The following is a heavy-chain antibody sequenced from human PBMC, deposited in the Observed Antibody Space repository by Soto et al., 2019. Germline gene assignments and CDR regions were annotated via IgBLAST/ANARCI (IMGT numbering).Heavy chain of an antibody. J-gene: IGHJ4*02. CDR1: GGGTFSSYV. V-gene: IGHV1-69*01. Sequence: QVQLVQSGAEVQKPGSSVKVSCKASGGGTFSSYVISWVRQAPGQGLEWMGGIIPMFRPANYAQKFQGRVTITADVSTSTAYVELSSLRSADTAVYYCAGGSNDYGGPFDYWGQGTMVTVSS. CDR3: AGGSNDYGGPFDY. D-gene: IGHD4-17*01. CDR2: IIPMFRPA.